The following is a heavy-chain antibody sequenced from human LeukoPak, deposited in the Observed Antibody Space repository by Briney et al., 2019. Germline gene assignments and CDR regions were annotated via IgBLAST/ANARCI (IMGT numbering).Heavy chain of an antibody. CDR1: GFTFSSYA. D-gene: IGHD3-16*02. J-gene: IGHJ4*02. CDR2: ISGSGGST. Sequence: QPGGSLRLSCAASGFTFSSYAMSWVHQAPGKGLEWVSAISGSGGSTYYADSVKGRFTISRDNSKNTLYLQMNSLRAEDTAVYYCVRLRLGELSLYYFDYWGQGTLVTVSS. CDR3: VRLRLGELSLYYFDY. V-gene: IGHV3-23*01.